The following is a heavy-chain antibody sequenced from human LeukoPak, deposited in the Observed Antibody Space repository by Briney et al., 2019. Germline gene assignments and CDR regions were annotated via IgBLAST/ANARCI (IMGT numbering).Heavy chain of an antibody. CDR2: INPNSGGT. Sequence: ASVKVSCKASGYTFTGYYMHWMRQAPGQGLEWMGWINPNSGGTNYAQKFQGRVTMTRDTSISTAYMELSRLRSDDTAVYYCARSDISLLEWFFYYMDVWGKGTTVTVSS. CDR3: ARSDISLLEWFFYYMDV. J-gene: IGHJ6*03. CDR1: GYTFTGYY. D-gene: IGHD3-3*01. V-gene: IGHV1-2*02.